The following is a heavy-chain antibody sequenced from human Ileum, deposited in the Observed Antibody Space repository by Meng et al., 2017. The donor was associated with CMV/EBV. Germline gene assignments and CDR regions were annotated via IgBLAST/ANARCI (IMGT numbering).Heavy chain of an antibody. Sequence: QLQAPASHILKAPATSTPTCTVSGDSITFFYWSWTRQPAGKALEWIGRIYHGGSTNYNPSLKSRVTLSVDTSKNQFSMRLTSVTAADTAVYYCARGPGGFGDFNFDYWGQGTLVTVSS. D-gene: IGHD3-16*01. CDR2: IYHGGST. CDR1: GDSITFFY. J-gene: IGHJ4*02. V-gene: IGHV4-4*07. CDR3: ARGPGGFGDFNFDY.